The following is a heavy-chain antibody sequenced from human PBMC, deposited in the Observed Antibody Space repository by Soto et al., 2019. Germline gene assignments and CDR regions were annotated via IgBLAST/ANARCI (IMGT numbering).Heavy chain of an antibody. Sequence: EVHLLESGGALVQPGGSLRLSCAASGFTLSDYAMSWVRQAPGKGLGWVSSISDSRTYYADSVKGRFSISRDSSKNTVYLQMHSLRAEDTAVYYCAKDGVRLGQHDYSDCWGQGTLVTVSS. CDR1: GFTLSDYA. J-gene: IGHJ4*02. CDR2: ISDSRT. D-gene: IGHD3-16*01. V-gene: IGHV3-23*01. CDR3: AKDGVRLGQHDYSDC.